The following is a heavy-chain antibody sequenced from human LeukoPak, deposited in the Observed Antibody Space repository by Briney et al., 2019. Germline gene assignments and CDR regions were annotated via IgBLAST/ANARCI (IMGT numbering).Heavy chain of an antibody. Sequence: GGSLRLSCAASRFTFSTYGIHWVRQAPGKGLEWVAVISYDGNNKYYADSVKGRFTISRDNSKNTLYPQMNSLRAEDTAVYYCAKDPTGYYYDSSGYLLPDYWGQGTLVTVSS. CDR3: AKDPTGYYYDSSGYLLPDY. CDR2: ISYDGNNK. D-gene: IGHD3-22*01. V-gene: IGHV3-30*18. CDR1: RFTFSTYG. J-gene: IGHJ4*02.